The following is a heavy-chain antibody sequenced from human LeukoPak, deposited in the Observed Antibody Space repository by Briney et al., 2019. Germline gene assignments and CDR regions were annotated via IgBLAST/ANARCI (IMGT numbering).Heavy chain of an antibody. V-gene: IGHV4-34*01. D-gene: IGHD6-19*01. CDR2: VNHSGST. CDR1: GGSFSGNY. Sequence: SETLSLTCAVYGGSFSGNYWSWIRQPPGKGLEWIGEVNHSGSTNYNPSLKSRVTISVDTSKNQFSLKLSSVTAADTAVFHCARGRGAVAGYFDYWGQGTTVTVSS. J-gene: IGHJ4*03. CDR3: ARGRGAVAGYFDY.